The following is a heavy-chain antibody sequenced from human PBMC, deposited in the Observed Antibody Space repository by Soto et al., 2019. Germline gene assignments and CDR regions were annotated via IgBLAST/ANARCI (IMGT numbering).Heavy chain of an antibody. Sequence: NPGGSLRLSCAASGFTFSSYSMNWVRQAPGKGLEWVSSISSSSSYIYYADSVKGRFTISRDNAKNSLYLQMNSLRAEDTAVYYCARDWEVITPFFDYWGQGTLVTVSS. CDR3: ARDWEVITPFFDY. J-gene: IGHJ4*02. D-gene: IGHD3-22*01. CDR1: GFTFSSYS. V-gene: IGHV3-21*01. CDR2: ISSSSSYI.